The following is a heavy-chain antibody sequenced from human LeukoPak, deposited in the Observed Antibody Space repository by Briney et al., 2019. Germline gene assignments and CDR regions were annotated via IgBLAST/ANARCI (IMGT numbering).Heavy chain of an antibody. D-gene: IGHD1-1*01. J-gene: IGHJ4*02. V-gene: IGHV1-8*01. CDR3: ARRGWKLNERGYYFDY. CDR1: GYTFTSYD. CDR2: MNPNSGNT. Sequence: HAASVTVSCTTSGYTFTSYDVHWVRQAAGQGLEWLGWMNPNSGNTAYAQRFQGRLSMARDTSIRTAYMELSSLRSDDTAVYYCARRGWKLNERGYYFDYWGQGTLLTVSS.